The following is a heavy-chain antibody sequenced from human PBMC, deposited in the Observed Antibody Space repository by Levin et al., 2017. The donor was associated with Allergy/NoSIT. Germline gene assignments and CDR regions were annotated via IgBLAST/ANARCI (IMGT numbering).Heavy chain of an antibody. D-gene: IGHD6-19*01. CDR2: IWYDGSNK. V-gene: IGHV3-33*01. Sequence: PGGSLRLSCAASGFTFSSYGMHWVRQAPGKGLEWVAVIWYDGSNKYYADSVKGRFTISRDNSKNTLYLQMNSLRAEDTAVYYCARDPTPSQQWLVPQTYYFDYWGQGTLVTVSS. CDR1: GFTFSSYG. J-gene: IGHJ4*02. CDR3: ARDPTPSQQWLVPQTYYFDY.